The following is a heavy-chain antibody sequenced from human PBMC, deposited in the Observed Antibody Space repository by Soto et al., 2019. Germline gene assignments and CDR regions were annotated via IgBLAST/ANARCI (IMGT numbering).Heavy chain of an antibody. CDR2: ISGSGGST. D-gene: IGHD1-26*01. Sequence: EVQLLESGGGLVQPGGSLRLSCAASGFTFSSYVMSWVRQAPGKGLEWVSAISGSGGSTYYADSVKGRFTISRDNSKNTLYLQMNSLRAEDTAVYYCAKGRMGFGGSYYGFDYWGQGTLVTVSS. CDR1: GFTFSSYV. V-gene: IGHV3-23*01. J-gene: IGHJ4*02. CDR3: AKGRMGFGGSYYGFDY.